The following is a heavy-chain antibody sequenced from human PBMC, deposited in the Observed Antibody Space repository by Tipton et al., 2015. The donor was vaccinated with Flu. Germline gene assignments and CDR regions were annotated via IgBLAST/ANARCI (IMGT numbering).Heavy chain of an antibody. CDR1: GGSISSSSYY. Sequence: TLSLTCTVSGGSISSSSYYWGWIRQPPGKGLEWIGSIYYSGSTYYNPSLKSRVTISVDTSKNQFSLKLSSVTAADTAVYYCATKEVSYCSGGSCHSYYFDYWGQGTLVTVSS. CDR3: ATKEVSYCSGGSCHSYYFDY. V-gene: IGHV4-39*01. D-gene: IGHD2-15*01. J-gene: IGHJ4*02. CDR2: IYYSGST.